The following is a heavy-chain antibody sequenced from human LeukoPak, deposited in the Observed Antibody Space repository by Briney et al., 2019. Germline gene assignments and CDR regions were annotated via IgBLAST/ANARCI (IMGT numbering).Heavy chain of an antibody. CDR3: ARVKMRYFDWLWNYFDY. D-gene: IGHD3-9*01. J-gene: IGHJ4*02. CDR2: IYYSGST. Sequence: SETLSLTCTVSGGSISSSSYYWGWIRQPPGKGLEWIGSIYYSGSTYHNPSLKSRVTISVDTSKNQFSLKLSSVTAADTAVYYCARVKMRYFDWLWNYFDYWGQGTLVTVSS. V-gene: IGHV4-39*07. CDR1: GGSISSSSYY.